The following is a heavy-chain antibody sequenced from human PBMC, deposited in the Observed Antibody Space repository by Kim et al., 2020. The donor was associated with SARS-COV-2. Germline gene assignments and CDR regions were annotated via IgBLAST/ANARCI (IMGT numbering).Heavy chain of an antibody. CDR1: GFTFGDYA. D-gene: IGHD4-17*01. Sequence: GGSLRLSCAASGFTFGDYAMYWVRQAPGKVLEWVSSVNWNSGLINYADSVKGRFTISRDNAKNSLYMQMNSLRPEDTALYYCVKGRYGDYVGFDFWGHGT. CDR3: VKGRYGDYVGFDF. J-gene: IGHJ4*01. V-gene: IGHV3-9*01. CDR2: VNWNSGLI.